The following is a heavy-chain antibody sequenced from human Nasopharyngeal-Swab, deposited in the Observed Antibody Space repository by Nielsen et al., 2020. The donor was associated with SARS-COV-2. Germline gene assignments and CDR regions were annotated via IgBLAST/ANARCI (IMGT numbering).Heavy chain of an antibody. CDR3: AREPPGNYFDY. D-gene: IGHD1-1*01. J-gene: IGHJ4*02. CDR2: INPSGGST. CDR1: GYTFTSYY. V-gene: IGHV1-46*01. Sequence: ASVKVSCKASGYTFTSYYMHWVRQAPGQGLEWMGIINPSGGSTSYAQKFQGRVTITADKSTSTAYMELSSLRSEDTAVYYCAREPPGNYFDYWGQGTLVTVSS.